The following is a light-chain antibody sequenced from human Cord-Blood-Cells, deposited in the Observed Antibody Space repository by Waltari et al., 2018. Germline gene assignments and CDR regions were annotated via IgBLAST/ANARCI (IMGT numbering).Light chain of an antibody. CDR3: QQSYSTPGT. V-gene: IGKV1-39*01. J-gene: IGKJ1*01. CDR2: AAS. Sequence: DIQITQPPSSLSASVGDRVTITCRASQSISSYLNWYHQKQGKAPKLLIYAASSLQSGVPSRFSGSGSGTDVNHTSSSLQPEDFATYDCQQSYSTPGTFGQGTKVEIK. CDR1: QSISSY.